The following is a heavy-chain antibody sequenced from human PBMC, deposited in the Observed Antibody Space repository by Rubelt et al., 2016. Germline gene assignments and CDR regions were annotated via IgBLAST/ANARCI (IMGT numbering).Heavy chain of an antibody. CDR3: GREPGYCSGGSCYGGWCDP. V-gene: IGHV4-39*01. J-gene: IGHJ5*02. CDR1: GGSISSSSYY. D-gene: IGHD2-15*01. Sequence: QLQLQESGPGLVKPSETLSLTCTVSGGSISSSSYYWGWIRQPPGKGLEWIGSIYYSGSTYYNPSLKSRVTISVDTSKNQFSLKLSSVTAADTAVYYWGREPGYCSGGSCYGGWCDPWGQGTLVTVSS. CDR2: IYYSGST.